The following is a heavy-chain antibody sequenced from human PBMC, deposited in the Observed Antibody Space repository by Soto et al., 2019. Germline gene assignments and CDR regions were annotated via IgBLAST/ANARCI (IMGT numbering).Heavy chain of an antibody. J-gene: IGHJ6*01. CDR1: GGTFNIYG. Sequence: QVQLVQSGAEVKKPGSSVKVSCKASGGTFNIYGFNWVRQAPGQGLEWMGGIIPIIGAPNYAQKFQDRVTITADEATHTAYMELSSLRSEDTAVYYCARDYFGSGFYYYGMDVWGQGTTVTVSS. CDR2: IIPIIGAP. V-gene: IGHV1-69*01. D-gene: IGHD5-12*01. CDR3: ARDYFGSGFYYYGMDV.